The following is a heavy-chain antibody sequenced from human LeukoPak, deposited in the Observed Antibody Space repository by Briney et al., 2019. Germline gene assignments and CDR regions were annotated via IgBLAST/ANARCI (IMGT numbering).Heavy chain of an antibody. J-gene: IGHJ4*02. D-gene: IGHD6-19*01. CDR2: ISYDGSNK. CDR1: GFTFSSCA. Sequence: GGSLRLSCAASGFTFSSCAMHWVRQAPGKGLEWVAVISYDGSNKYYADSVKGRFTISRDNSKNTLYLQMNSLRAEDTAVYYCAREAVAGYGGYYFDYWGQGTLVTVSS. CDR3: AREAVAGYGGYYFDY. V-gene: IGHV3-30-3*01.